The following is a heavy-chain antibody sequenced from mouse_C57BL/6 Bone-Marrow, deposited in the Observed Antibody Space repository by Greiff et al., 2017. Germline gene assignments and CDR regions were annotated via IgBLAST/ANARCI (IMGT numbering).Heavy chain of an antibody. CDR1: GYTFTSYG. Sequence: VQLVESGAELARPGASVKLSCKASGYTFTSYGISWVKQRTGQGLEWIGEIYPRSGNTYYNEKFKGKATLTADKSSSTAYMELRSLTSEDSAVYFCALRLRAMDYWGQGTSVTVSS. D-gene: IGHD3-2*02. J-gene: IGHJ4*01. CDR3: ALRLRAMDY. V-gene: IGHV1-81*01. CDR2: IYPRSGNT.